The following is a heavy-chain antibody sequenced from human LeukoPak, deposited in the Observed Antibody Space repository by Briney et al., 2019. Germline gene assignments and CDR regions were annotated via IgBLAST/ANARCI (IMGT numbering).Heavy chain of an antibody. CDR2: IYYSGST. Sequence: PSETLSLTRTVSGGSISSYYWSWIRQTPGKGLEWIGYIYYSGSTNYNTSLKSRVTISVDTSKNQFSLKLSSVTAADTAVYYCARASYSYDINGWVPFDYWGQGTLVTVSS. CDR3: ARASYSYDINGWVPFDY. V-gene: IGHV4-59*01. CDR1: GGSISSYY. D-gene: IGHD3-22*01. J-gene: IGHJ4*02.